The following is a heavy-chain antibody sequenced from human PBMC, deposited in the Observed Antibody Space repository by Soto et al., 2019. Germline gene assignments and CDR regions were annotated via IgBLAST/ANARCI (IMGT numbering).Heavy chain of an antibody. V-gene: IGHV3-30-3*01. Sequence: GGSLRLSCAASGFTFSSYAMHWVRQAPGKGLEWVAVISYDGSNKYYADSVKGRFTISRDNSKNTLYLQMNSLRAEDTAVYYCARDREAVAGSADYWGQGTLVTVSS. CDR1: GFTFSSYA. J-gene: IGHJ4*02. CDR3: ARDREAVAGSADY. CDR2: ISYDGSNK. D-gene: IGHD6-19*01.